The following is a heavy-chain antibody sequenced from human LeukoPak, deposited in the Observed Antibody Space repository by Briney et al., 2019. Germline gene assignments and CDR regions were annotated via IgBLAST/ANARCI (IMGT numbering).Heavy chain of an antibody. Sequence: PSETLSLTCTVSGGSISSYHWSWIRQPPGKGLECIGYIYYSGSTHYDPSLKSRVTISVDTSKNQLSLKLSSVTTADTAVYYCVRGPYGASISKWFDPWGQGTQVIVSP. CDR2: IYYSGST. CDR3: VRGPYGASISKWFDP. V-gene: IGHV4-59*01. J-gene: IGHJ5*02. D-gene: IGHD4/OR15-4a*01. CDR1: GGSISSYH.